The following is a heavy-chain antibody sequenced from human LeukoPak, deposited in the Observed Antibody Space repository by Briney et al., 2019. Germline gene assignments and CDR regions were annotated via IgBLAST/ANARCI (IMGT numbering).Heavy chain of an antibody. CDR1: GYIFTSYV. CDR2: MNPNSGNT. CDR3: ARGWSSIMQLVGVGYYYMDV. Sequence: GASVKVSCKASGYIFTSYVINWVRQAPGQGLEWMGWMNPNSGNTGYAQKFQGRVTMTRNTSISTAYMELSSLRSEDTAVYYCARGWSSIMQLVGVGYYYMDVWGKGTTVTISS. D-gene: IGHD6-13*01. V-gene: IGHV1-8*02. J-gene: IGHJ6*03.